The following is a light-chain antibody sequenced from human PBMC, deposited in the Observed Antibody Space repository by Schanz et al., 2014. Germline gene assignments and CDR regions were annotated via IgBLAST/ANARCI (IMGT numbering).Light chain of an antibody. V-gene: IGLV2-8*01. Sequence: SALTQPASVSGSPGQSATISCTGTSSDVGSYDYVSWYQQHPGKAPKLMIYEVSKRPSGVPDRFSGSKSGNTASLTVSGLQAEDEADYYCSSYAGSNNLLFGGGTKLTVL. CDR3: SSYAGSNNLL. J-gene: IGLJ2*01. CDR1: SSDVGSYDY. CDR2: EVS.